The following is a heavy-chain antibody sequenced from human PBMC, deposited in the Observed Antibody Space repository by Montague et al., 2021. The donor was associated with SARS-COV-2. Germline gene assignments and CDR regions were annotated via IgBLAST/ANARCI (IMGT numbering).Heavy chain of an antibody. V-gene: IGHV2-5*02. CDR3: APLGFDSRSYYTPQHLFDP. Sequence: PALVKPTQTLTLTCTFSGISLSTSGVGVAWIRQPPGKALEWLALIYWDDDERYSPSMRSRLTITKDTSENQVVLRMTNMDPMGTATYYCAPLGFDSRSYYTPQHLFDPWGQGILVTVSS. CDR1: GISLSTSGVG. J-gene: IGHJ5*02. D-gene: IGHD3-10*01. CDR2: IYWDDDE.